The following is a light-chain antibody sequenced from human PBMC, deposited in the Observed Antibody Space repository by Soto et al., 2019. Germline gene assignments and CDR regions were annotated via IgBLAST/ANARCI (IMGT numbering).Light chain of an antibody. CDR3: SSYSTTNILV. Sequence: QSVLTQPPSVSAAQGQRVTISCSGSSSNIPNNYVSWYQQLPGTGPKLILYDVNNRPSGVSNHFSGSKSGNTASLVISGLQANDEADYYCSSYSTTNILVFGSGTKVTVL. J-gene: IGLJ1*01. V-gene: IGLV1-51*01. CDR1: SSNIPNNY. CDR2: DVN.